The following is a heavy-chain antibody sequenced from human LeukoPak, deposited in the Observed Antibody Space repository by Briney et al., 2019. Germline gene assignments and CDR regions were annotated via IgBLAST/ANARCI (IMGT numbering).Heavy chain of an antibody. D-gene: IGHD2-2*01. CDR3: ARGGSYAEGAFDI. Sequence: SETLSLTCTVSGGSISSSSYYWGWIRQPPGKGLEWIGSIYYSGSTYYNPSLKSRVTISVDTSKNQFSLKLSSVTAADTAVYYCARGGSYAEGAFDIWGQGTMVTVSS. CDR1: GGSISSSSYY. J-gene: IGHJ3*02. V-gene: IGHV4-39*07. CDR2: IYYSGST.